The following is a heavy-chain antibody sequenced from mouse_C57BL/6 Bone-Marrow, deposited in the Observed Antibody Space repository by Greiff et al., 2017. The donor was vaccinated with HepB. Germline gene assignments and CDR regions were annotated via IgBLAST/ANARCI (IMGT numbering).Heavy chain of an antibody. V-gene: IGHV1-18*01. CDR2: INPNNGGT. D-gene: IGHD3-2*02. J-gene: IGHJ1*03. Sequence: VQLQQSGPELVKPGASVKIPCKASGYTFTDYNMDWVKQSHGKSLEWIGDINPNNGGTIYNQKFKGKATLTVDKSSSTAYMELRSLTSEDTAVSYCAREGRQLRLRYFDVWGTGTTVTVSS. CDR1: GYTFTDYN. CDR3: AREGRQLRLRYFDV.